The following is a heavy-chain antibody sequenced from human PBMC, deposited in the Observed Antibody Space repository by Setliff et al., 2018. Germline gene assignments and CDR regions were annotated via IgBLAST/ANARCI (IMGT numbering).Heavy chain of an antibody. J-gene: IGHJ4*02. CDR3: ARRATYYNFWSGYYDY. D-gene: IGHD3-3*01. CDR2: INHSGST. V-gene: IGHV4-34*01. CDR1: GGSFSDYY. Sequence: SETLSLTCAVYGGSFSDYYWSWIRQPPGKGLEWIGEINHSGSTNYNPSLKSRVTISVDKSKNQFSLKLSSVTAADTAVYYCARRATYYNFWSGYYDYWGQGTLVTVSS.